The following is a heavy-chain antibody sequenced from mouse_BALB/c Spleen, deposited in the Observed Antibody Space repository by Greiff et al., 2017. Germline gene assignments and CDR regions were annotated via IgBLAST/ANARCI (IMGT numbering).Heavy chain of an antibody. D-gene: IGHD2-10*02. J-gene: IGHJ2*01. CDR1: GFNIKDYY. CDR3: NAPYGNYPLDY. Sequence: VQLQQSGAELVRSGASVKLSCTASGFNIKDYYMHWVKQRPEQGLEWIGWIDPENGDTEYAPKFQGKATMTADTSSNTAYLQLSSLTSEDTAVYYCNAPYGNYPLDYWGQGTTLTVSS. V-gene: IGHV14-4*02. CDR2: IDPENGDT.